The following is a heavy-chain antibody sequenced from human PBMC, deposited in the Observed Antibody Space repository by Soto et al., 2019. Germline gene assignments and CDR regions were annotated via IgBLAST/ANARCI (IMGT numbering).Heavy chain of an antibody. D-gene: IGHD3-16*01. Sequence: PGGSLRLSCSASGFTFGAYDMHWVRQAPGKGLQYVAGISGNGVNTNYADSVKGRFTISRDNSKDTLSLQMSSLLTEDTAVYYCVNLGRTTSRYYFYLMDVWGPGTTVTVSS. CDR2: ISGNGVNT. CDR3: VNLGRTTSRYYFYLMDV. CDR1: GFTFGAYD. V-gene: IGHV3-64D*06. J-gene: IGHJ6*02.